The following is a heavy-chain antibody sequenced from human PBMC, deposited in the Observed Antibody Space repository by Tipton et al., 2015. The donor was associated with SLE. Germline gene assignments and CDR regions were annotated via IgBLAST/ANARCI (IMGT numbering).Heavy chain of an antibody. J-gene: IGHJ6*02. CDR3: AREKNYDILTGYYNVLGMDV. Sequence: SLRLSCAASGFTFSSYWMHWVRQAPGKGLVWVSRINSDGSSTSYADSVKGRFTISRDNAKNTLYLQMNSLRAEDTAVYYCAREKNYDILTGYYNVLGMDVWGQGTTVTVSS. CDR1: GFTFSSYW. D-gene: IGHD3-9*01. CDR2: INSDGSST. V-gene: IGHV3-74*01.